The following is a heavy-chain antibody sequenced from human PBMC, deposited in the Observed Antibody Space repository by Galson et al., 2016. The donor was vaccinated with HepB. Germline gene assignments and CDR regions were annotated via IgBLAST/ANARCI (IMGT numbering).Heavy chain of an antibody. J-gene: IGHJ4*02. Sequence: SLRLSCAAAGFNFNNYAMNWVRQAPGKGLEWVSVIAASGGGPNYAGSVKGRFTISRDNSKNTLYLQMNDLRAEDSAVYFCAKPGGYNLGPFDFWGQGTLVTVSS. CDR1: GFNFNNYA. CDR3: AKPGGYNLGPFDF. CDR2: IAASGGGP. D-gene: IGHD2-8*02. V-gene: IGHV3-23*01.